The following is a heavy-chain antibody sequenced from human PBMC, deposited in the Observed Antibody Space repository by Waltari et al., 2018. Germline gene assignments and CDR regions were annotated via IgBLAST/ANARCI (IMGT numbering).Heavy chain of an antibody. CDR2: IKSKTDGGTI. J-gene: IGHJ4*02. Sequence: EVHLVESGGGLVQPGGSLRLSCAGSGFTVTTAWMNGVRQDPGKGLEWVGLIKSKTDGGTIDYAAPVKGRFTISRDDSKNTLYLQMNSLKTEDTALYYCTTERDGSHEHWGQGTLVTVSS. CDR3: TTERDGSHEH. V-gene: IGHV3-15*01. D-gene: IGHD6-19*01. CDR1: GFTVTTAW.